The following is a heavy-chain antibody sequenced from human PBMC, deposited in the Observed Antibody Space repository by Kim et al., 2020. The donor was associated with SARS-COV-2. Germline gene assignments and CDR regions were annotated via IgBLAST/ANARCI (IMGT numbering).Heavy chain of an antibody. D-gene: IGHD6-13*01. J-gene: IGHJ6*03. CDR3: ASQPDSSRWYYYYYFLDV. V-gene: IGHV3-66*04. Sequence: GGSLRPSCAASGITVSSNFMSWVRQAPGKGLEWISVIYSGGSTYYADSVKGRFSMSRDHSKNTVVLQMNSLRHEDTAVYYCASQPDSSRWYYYYYFLDVWGKGTTVTVS. CDR1: GITVSSNF. CDR2: IYSGGST.